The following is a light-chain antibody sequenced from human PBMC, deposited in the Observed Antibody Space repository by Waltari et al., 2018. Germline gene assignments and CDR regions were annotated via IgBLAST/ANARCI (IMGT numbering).Light chain of an antibody. J-gene: IGLJ3*02. V-gene: IGLV2-14*03. CDR3: SSQSTNSVVL. Sequence: QSALTQPASVSGSPGQSITISCTGTISAVGGFNSVSWYQVHPGQAPSVMIYDVINRPSGVSDRFSASKSGNTASLTISGLQAEDEGDYYCSSQSTNSVVLFGGGTKLTVL. CDR1: ISAVGGFNS. CDR2: DVI.